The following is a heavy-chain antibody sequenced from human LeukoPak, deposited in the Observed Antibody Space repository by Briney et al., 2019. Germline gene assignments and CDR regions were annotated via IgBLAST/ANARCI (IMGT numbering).Heavy chain of an antibody. V-gene: IGHV1-46*01. J-gene: IGHJ4*02. CDR3: ALAAYYYDSSGYLTPFDY. CDR2: INPSGGST. Sequence: ASVTVSCKASGYTFTSYYMHWVRQAPGQGLEWMGIINPSGGSTSYAQKFQGRVTMTRDTSTSTVYMELSSLRSEDTAVYYCALAAYYYDSSGYLTPFDYWGQGTLVTVSS. CDR1: GYTFTSYY. D-gene: IGHD3-22*01.